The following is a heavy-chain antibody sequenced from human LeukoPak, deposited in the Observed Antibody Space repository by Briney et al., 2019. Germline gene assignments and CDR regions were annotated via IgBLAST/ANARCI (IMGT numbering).Heavy chain of an antibody. D-gene: IGHD4-17*01. CDR2: ISYDGSNK. CDR1: GFTFSSYA. Sequence: PGGSLRLSCAASGFTFSSYAMHWVRQAPGKGLEWVAVISYDGSNKYYADSVKGRFTISRDNSKNTLYLQMNSLRAEDTAVYYCARDGTVTTSILYMDVWGKGTTVTVSS. V-gene: IGHV3-30*04. CDR3: ARDGTVTTSILYMDV. J-gene: IGHJ6*03.